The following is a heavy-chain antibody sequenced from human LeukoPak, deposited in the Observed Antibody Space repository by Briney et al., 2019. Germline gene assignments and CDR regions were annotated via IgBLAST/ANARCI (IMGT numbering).Heavy chain of an antibody. Sequence: GASVKVSCKASGYTFTSYGISWVRQAPGQGLEWMGWISACNGNTNYAQKLQGRVTMTTDTSTSTAYVELRSLRSDDTAVYYCARDNYYGSGSQIGGYYYYYGMDVWGQGTTVTVSS. CDR2: ISACNGNT. V-gene: IGHV1-18*01. J-gene: IGHJ6*02. CDR3: ARDNYYGSGSQIGGYYYYYGMDV. D-gene: IGHD3-10*01. CDR1: GYTFTSYG.